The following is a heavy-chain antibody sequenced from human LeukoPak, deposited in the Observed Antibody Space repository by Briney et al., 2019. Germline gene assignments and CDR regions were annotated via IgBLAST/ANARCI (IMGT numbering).Heavy chain of an antibody. D-gene: IGHD3-3*01. Sequence: PGGSLRLSCAASGFTFSSYAMHWVRQAPGKGLEWVAVISYDGSNKYYADSVKGRFTISRDNSKNTLYLQMNSLRAEDTAVYYCAKAPSPYYDFWSGYYRYWGQGTLVTVSS. CDR3: AKAPSPYYDFWSGYYRY. V-gene: IGHV3-30-3*01. CDR2: ISYDGSNK. CDR1: GFTFSSYA. J-gene: IGHJ4*02.